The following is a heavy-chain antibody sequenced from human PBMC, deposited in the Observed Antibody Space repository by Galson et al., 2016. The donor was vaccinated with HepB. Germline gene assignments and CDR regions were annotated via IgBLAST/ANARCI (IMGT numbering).Heavy chain of an antibody. Sequence: SLRLSCAASGFTFSSYAMTWVRQAPGEGLEWVSVITSGGSTYYAASVKGRFTISRDNSKNTLYVQMNNLGAEDTAVYYCAKEDNIAGATTINNWGQGTLVTVSS. V-gene: IGHV3-23*01. J-gene: IGHJ4*02. D-gene: IGHD1-26*01. CDR2: ITSGGST. CDR1: GFTFSSYA. CDR3: AKEDNIAGATTINN.